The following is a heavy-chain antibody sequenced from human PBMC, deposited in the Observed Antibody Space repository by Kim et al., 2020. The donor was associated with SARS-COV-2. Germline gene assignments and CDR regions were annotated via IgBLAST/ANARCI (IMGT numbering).Heavy chain of an antibody. J-gene: IGHJ2*01. CDR2: IYYSGST. Sequence: SETLSLTCTVSGGSVSSGSYYWSWIRQPPGKGLEWIGYIYYSGSTNYNPSLKSRVTISVDTSKNQFSLKLSSVTAADTAVYYCARRERSWYASWYFDLWGRGTLVTVSS. CDR3: ARRERSWYASWYFDL. CDR1: GGSVSSGSYY. V-gene: IGHV4-61*01. D-gene: IGHD6-13*01.